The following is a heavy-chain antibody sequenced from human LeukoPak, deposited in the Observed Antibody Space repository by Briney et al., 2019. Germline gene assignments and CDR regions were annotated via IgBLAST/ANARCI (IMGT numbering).Heavy chain of an antibody. Sequence: GGSLRLSCAASGFTSSSYAMHWVRQAPGKGLEWVAVISYDGSNKYYADSVKGRFTISRDDSKNTLYLQMNSLRAEDTAVYYCARGGPTIVVVPAAMYYWGQGTLVTVSS. CDR3: ARGGPTIVVVPAAMYY. V-gene: IGHV3-30*01. D-gene: IGHD2-2*01. CDR1: GFTSSSYA. CDR2: ISYDGSNK. J-gene: IGHJ4*02.